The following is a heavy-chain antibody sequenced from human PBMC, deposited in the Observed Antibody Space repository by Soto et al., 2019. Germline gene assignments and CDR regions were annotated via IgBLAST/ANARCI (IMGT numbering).Heavy chain of an antibody. D-gene: IGHD6-13*01. CDR3: AREGPRYSSSWPAYCDY. Sequence: EVQLVESGGGLVQPGGSLRLSCAASGFTVSSNYMSWVRQAPGKGLEWVSVIYSGGSTYYADSVKGRFTISRDNSKNTLYLQMSSLRAEDTAVYYCAREGPRYSSSWPAYCDYWGQGTLVTVSS. J-gene: IGHJ4*02. CDR1: GFTVSSNY. CDR2: IYSGGST. V-gene: IGHV3-66*01.